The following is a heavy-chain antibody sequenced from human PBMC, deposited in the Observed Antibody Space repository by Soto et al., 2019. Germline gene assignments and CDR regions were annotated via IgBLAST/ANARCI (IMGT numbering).Heavy chain of an antibody. CDR1: GFTFSDYY. J-gene: IGHJ5*02. CDR2: ISSSGNTI. CDR3: AKMSSENCYDPVFS. D-gene: IGHD2-21*01. V-gene: IGHV3-11*01. Sequence: QVQLVESGGGVVKTSGSLRIACAASGFTFSDYYMSWVRQAPGKGLEWVSYISSSGNTIYYADSVKGRFTISRDNAKNSVYLQRNSLRAEDTALYFCAKMSSENCYDPVFSWGQGTLVTVSS.